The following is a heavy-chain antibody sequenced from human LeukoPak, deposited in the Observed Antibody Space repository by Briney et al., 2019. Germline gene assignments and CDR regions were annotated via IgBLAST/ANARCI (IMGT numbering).Heavy chain of an antibody. V-gene: IGHV3-23*01. CDR2: ISGSGGST. Sequence: GGSLRLSCAASGFTFSSYAMSWVRQAPGKGLKWVSAISGSGGSTYYADSVKGRFTISRDNSKNTLYLQMNSLRAEDTAVYYCATTTVTTRDFDYWGQGTLVTVSS. J-gene: IGHJ4*02. CDR1: GFTFSSYA. D-gene: IGHD4-11*01. CDR3: ATTTVTTRDFDY.